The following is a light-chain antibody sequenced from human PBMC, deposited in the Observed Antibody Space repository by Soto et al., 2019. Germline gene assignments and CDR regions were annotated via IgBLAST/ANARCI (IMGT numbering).Light chain of an antibody. J-gene: IGLJ1*01. Sequence: QSVLTQPASVSGSPGQSITISCTGTSNDVGGYNFVSWYQQHPGKAPKLIIYDVSHRPSGISNRFSASKSGNTASLTISGLQAEDEADYYCTSYTPSSTPYVFGTGTKLTVL. CDR3: TSYTPSSTPYV. CDR1: SNDVGGYNF. V-gene: IGLV2-14*01. CDR2: DVS.